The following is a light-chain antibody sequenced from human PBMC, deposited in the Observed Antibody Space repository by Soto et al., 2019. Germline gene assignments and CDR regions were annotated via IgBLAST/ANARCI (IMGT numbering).Light chain of an antibody. CDR3: SSYTSSNSYV. CDR2: DVS. J-gene: IGLJ1*01. V-gene: IGLV2-14*01. Sequence: QSVLTQPASVSGSPGQSIAISCTGTSSDVDAYNSVSWYQQYPGKAPKLMIHDVSNRPSGVSDRFSGSKSGNTASLTISGLQAEDEADYYCSSYTSSNSYVFGSGTKVTVL. CDR1: SSDVDAYNS.